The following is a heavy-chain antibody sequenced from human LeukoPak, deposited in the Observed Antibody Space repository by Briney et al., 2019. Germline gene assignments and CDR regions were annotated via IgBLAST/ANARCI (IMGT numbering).Heavy chain of an antibody. Sequence: PGGSLRLSCAASGFIISSNYMGWVRQAPGKGLEWVSVIYTGGTTYYADSVKGRFTISRDNSKNTLYLQMSSLRAEDTAVYYCARGGPRQYYYDSSGYYYFDYWGQGTLVTVSS. CDR2: IYTGGTT. J-gene: IGHJ4*02. V-gene: IGHV3-66*02. CDR1: GFIISSNY. CDR3: ARGGPRQYYYDSSGYYYFDY. D-gene: IGHD3-22*01.